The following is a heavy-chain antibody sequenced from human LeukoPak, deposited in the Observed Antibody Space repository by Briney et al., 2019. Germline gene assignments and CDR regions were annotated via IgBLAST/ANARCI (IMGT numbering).Heavy chain of an antibody. CDR2: INTGNGNT. V-gene: IGHV1-3*04. CDR1: GYTFTDYA. CDR3: AREYYYDETPDF. Sequence: ASVKVSCKASGYTFTDYAVHWVRQAPGQRLEWMGWINTGNGNTKYSQKFQDRVTLTRDASASTVYMELSSLRSEDTAVYYCAREYYYDETPDFWGQGTLVTVSS. J-gene: IGHJ4*02. D-gene: IGHD3-22*01.